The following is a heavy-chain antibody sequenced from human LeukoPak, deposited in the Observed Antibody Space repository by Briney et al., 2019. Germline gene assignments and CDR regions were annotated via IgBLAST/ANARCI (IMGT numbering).Heavy chain of an antibody. CDR1: GFTFSSYS. J-gene: IGHJ4*02. D-gene: IGHD6-13*01. CDR2: ISSSSSYI. Sequence: GGSLRLSCAASGFTFSSYSMNWVRQAPGKGLEWVSSISSSSSYIYYADSVKGRFTISRDNSKNTLYLQMNSLRAEDTAVYYCAKAGIAAAGTFPFDYWGQGTLVTVSS. V-gene: IGHV3-21*01. CDR3: AKAGIAAAGTFPFDY.